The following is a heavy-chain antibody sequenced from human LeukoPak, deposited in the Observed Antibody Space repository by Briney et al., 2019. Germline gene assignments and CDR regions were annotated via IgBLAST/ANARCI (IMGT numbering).Heavy chain of an antibody. V-gene: IGHV1-58*01. CDR2: IIIGSGAT. Sequence: ASVKVSCKASGFTSTSFAVQWVRQARGQPLEWIGWIIIGSGATKCAQDFQERVTITRDLSTSTLYMELRSLTSEDTAVYYCAADLSNPRMGASYLDSWGQGTLVTVSS. CDR3: AADLSNPRMGASYLDS. D-gene: IGHD3-16*01. J-gene: IGHJ4*02. CDR1: GFTSTSFA.